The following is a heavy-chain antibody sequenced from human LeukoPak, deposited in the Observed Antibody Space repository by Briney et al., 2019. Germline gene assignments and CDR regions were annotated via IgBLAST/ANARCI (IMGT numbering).Heavy chain of an antibody. CDR1: GFTFSSYA. CDR2: ISSNGGST. J-gene: IGHJ4*02. CDR3: VKADIVLMVYAGY. Sequence: PGGSLRLSCSASGFTFSSYAMHWVRQAPGEGLEYVSAISSNGGSTYYADSVKGRFTISRDNSKNTLYLQMSSLRAEDTAVYYCVKADIVLMVYAGYWGQGTLVTVSS. V-gene: IGHV3-64D*09. D-gene: IGHD2-8*01.